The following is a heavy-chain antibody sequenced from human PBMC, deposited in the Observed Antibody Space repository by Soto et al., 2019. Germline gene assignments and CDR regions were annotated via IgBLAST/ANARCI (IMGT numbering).Heavy chain of an antibody. J-gene: IGHJ6*02. D-gene: IGHD1-26*01. CDR3: ARAYSGSYYWYYYYGMDV. V-gene: IGHV4-34*01. CDR1: GGSFSGYY. Sequence: PSETLSLTCAVYGGSFSGYYWSWIRQPPGKGLEWIGEINHSGSTNYNPSLKSRVTISVDTSENQFSLKLSSVTAADTAVYYCARAYSGSYYWYYYYGMDVWGQGTTGTVSS. CDR2: INHSGST.